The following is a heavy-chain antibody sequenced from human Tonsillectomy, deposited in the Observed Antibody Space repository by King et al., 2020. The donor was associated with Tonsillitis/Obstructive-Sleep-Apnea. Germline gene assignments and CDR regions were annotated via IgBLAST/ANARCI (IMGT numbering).Heavy chain of an antibody. V-gene: IGHV3-21*01. CDR3: AREIIPTFRSGGMSPFDY. D-gene: IGHD2-15*01. Sequence: VQLVESGGGLVKPGGSLRLSCAASGFTFSSYSMNWVRQAPGKGLEWVTSISSSSSYIYYADSVKGRLTISRDNAKNSLYLQMNSLRAEDTAVYYCAREIIPTFRSGGMSPFDYWGQGTLVTVSS. CDR2: ISSSSSYI. J-gene: IGHJ4*02. CDR1: GFTFSSYS.